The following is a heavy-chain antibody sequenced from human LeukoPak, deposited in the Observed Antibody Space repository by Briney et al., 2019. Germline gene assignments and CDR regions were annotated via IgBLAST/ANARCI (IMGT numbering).Heavy chain of an antibody. CDR1: GGSISSGGYS. CDR3: ARGCRGYSYGRNRRNYYYYMDV. J-gene: IGHJ6*03. D-gene: IGHD5-18*01. CDR2: IYYGGST. Sequence: SQTLSLTCAVSGGSISSGGYSWSWIRQPPGKGLEWIGYIYYGGSTYYNPSLKSRVTISVDTSKNQFSLKLSSVTAADTAVYYCARGCRGYSYGRNRRNYYYYMDVWGKGTTVTVSS. V-gene: IGHV4-30-4*07.